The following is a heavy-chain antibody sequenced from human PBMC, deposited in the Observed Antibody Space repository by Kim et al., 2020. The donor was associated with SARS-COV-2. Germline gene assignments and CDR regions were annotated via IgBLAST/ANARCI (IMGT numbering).Heavy chain of an antibody. D-gene: IGHD5-12*01. CDR3: AKDFIGDYRPFES. V-gene: IGHV3-23*01. Sequence: YDDNSRWGRFTLSRDNSQNALYLHMNSLRVEDSTLYYCAKDFIGDYRPFESWGQGTLVTVSS. J-gene: IGHJ4*02.